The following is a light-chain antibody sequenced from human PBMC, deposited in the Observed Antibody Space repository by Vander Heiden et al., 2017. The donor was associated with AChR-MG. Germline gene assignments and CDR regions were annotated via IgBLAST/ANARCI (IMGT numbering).Light chain of an antibody. J-gene: IGLJ1*01. Sequence: SYELTPPPSLSVSPGQTARITCSGDALPKQYAYWYQQKPGQAPVLVIYKDSERPSGIPERFSGSSSGTTVTLTISGVQAEDEADYYCQSADSSGTSFYVFGTGTKVTVL. CDR3: QSADSSGTSFYV. CDR2: KDS. CDR1: ALPKQY. V-gene: IGLV3-25*03.